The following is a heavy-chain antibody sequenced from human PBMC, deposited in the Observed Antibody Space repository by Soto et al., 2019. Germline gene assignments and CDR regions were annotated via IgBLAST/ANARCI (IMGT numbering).Heavy chain of an antibody. CDR1: GGSISSYY. Sequence: QVQLQESGPGLVKPSETLSLTCTVSGGSISSYYWSWIRQPPGKGLEWIGYIYYSRSTNYNHSHKRRLPLTVDTPKNQFSLKLSSVSAAHTAVYYCARSNIAAAGFYYFGMDVWGRGTTVTVSS. V-gene: IGHV4-59*01. CDR2: IYYSRST. CDR3: ARSNIAAAGFYYFGMDV. D-gene: IGHD6-13*01. J-gene: IGHJ6*02.